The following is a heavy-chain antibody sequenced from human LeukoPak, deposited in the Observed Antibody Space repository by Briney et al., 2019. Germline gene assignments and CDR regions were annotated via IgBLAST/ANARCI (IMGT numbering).Heavy chain of an antibody. Sequence: SETLSLTCTVSGGSISSGDYYWSWIRQPPGKGLEWIGYIYYSGSTYYNPSLKSRVTISVDTSKNQFSLKLSSVTAADTAVYYCARGGCSGGSCYFGYWGQGTLVTVSS. V-gene: IGHV4-30-4*01. CDR1: GGSISSGDYY. CDR3: ARGGCSGGSCYFGY. J-gene: IGHJ4*02. CDR2: IYYSGST. D-gene: IGHD2-15*01.